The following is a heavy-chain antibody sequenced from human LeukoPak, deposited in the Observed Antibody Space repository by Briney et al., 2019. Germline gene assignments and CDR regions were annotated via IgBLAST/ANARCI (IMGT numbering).Heavy chain of an antibody. D-gene: IGHD4-17*01. Sequence: SQTLSLTCAVSGGSISSGGYSWSWIRQPPGKGLEWIGYIYHSGSTYYNPSLKSRVTISVDRSKNQSSLKLSSVTAADTAVYYCASSVRKDYGDYRYYFDYWGQGTLVTVSS. CDR2: IYHSGST. CDR1: GGSISSGGYS. V-gene: IGHV4-30-2*01. J-gene: IGHJ4*02. CDR3: ASSVRKDYGDYRYYFDY.